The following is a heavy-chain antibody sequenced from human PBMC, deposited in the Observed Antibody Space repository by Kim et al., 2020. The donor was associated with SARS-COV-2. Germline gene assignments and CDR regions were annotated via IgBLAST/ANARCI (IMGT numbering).Heavy chain of an antibody. CDR1: GFTFSSYW. D-gene: IGHD6-13*01. J-gene: IGHJ6*02. Sequence: GGSLRLSCAASGFTFSSYWMHWVRQAPGKGLVRVSRINSDGSSTSYADSVKGRFTISRDNAKNTLYLQMNSLRAEDTAVYYCAKEHLVLSYGMDVWGQGTTITVSS. V-gene: IGHV3-74*01. CDR3: AKEHLVLSYGMDV. CDR2: INSDGSST.